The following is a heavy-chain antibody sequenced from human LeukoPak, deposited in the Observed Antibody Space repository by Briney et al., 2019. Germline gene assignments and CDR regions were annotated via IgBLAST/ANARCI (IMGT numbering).Heavy chain of an antibody. CDR1: GFTFRSYS. J-gene: IGHJ6*02. Sequence: GGSLRLSCSASGFTFRSYSMNWVRQAPGKGREWVSSINSSSSYIYYADALKDRFTSSRDRAKNSLYLQMNSLRAEDTAVYYCARDYGYSYGYPDYYGMDVWGQGTTVTVSS. V-gene: IGHV3-21*01. D-gene: IGHD5-18*01. CDR2: INSSSSYI. CDR3: ARDYGYSYGYPDYYGMDV.